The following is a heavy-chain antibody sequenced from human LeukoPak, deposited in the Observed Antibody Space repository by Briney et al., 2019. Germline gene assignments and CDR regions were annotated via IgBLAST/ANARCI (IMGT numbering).Heavy chain of an antibody. J-gene: IGHJ4*02. D-gene: IGHD3-22*01. V-gene: IGHV4-59*12. CDR2: IYYSGST. Sequence: PSETLSLTCTVSGGSISSYYWSWIRQPPGKGLEWIGYIYYSGSTNYNPSLKSRVTISVDTSKNQFSLKLSSVTAADTAVYYCARGSYYYDSSGSLHPFDYWGQGTLVTVSS. CDR1: GGSISSYY. CDR3: ARGSYYYDSSGSLHPFDY.